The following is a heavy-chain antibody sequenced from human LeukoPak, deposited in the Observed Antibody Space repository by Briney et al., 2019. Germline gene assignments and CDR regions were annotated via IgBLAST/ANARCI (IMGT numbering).Heavy chain of an antibody. D-gene: IGHD1-14*01. CDR1: AFTFSSCS. CDR3: ARPVLAYNLPEYYYYYMDV. CDR2: INSRGDAM. V-gene: IGHV3-21*01. Sequence: KSGGSLRLSCAASAFTFSSCSMAWVRQAPGKGLEWVSSINSRGDAMFYADSVKGRFTSSRDNAKNTLYLQMNSLRAEDTAVYYCARPVLAYNLPEYYYYYMDVWGKGTTVTVSS. J-gene: IGHJ6*03.